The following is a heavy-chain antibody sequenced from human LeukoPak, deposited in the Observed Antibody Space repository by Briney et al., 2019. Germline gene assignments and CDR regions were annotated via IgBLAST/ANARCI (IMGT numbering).Heavy chain of an antibody. D-gene: IGHD2-15*01. Sequence: GGSLRLSCAASGFTFSTYAMSWVRQAPGKGLEWLSTIGGGGSTYYADSVKGRFTISRDNSKNTLYLQMNSLRAEDTAVYYCAKVVVAATWYYYGMDVWGQGTTVTVSS. CDR2: IGGGGST. J-gene: IGHJ6*02. CDR3: AKVVVAATWYYYGMDV. CDR1: GFTFSTYA. V-gene: IGHV3-23*01.